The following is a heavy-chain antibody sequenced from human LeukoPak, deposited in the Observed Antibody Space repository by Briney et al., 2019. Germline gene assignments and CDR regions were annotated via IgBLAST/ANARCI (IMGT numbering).Heavy chain of an antibody. V-gene: IGHV4-59*01. CDR3: AGAYCGGDCYSGRAFDI. CDR2: IYYSGST. Sequence: SETLSLTCTVSGGSISSYYWSWIRQPPGKGLEWIGYIYYSGSTSYNPSLKRRVTISVDTSKNQFSLKLSSVTAADTAVYYCAGAYCGGDCYSGRAFDIWGQGTMVTVSS. J-gene: IGHJ3*02. D-gene: IGHD2-21*02. CDR1: GGSISSYY.